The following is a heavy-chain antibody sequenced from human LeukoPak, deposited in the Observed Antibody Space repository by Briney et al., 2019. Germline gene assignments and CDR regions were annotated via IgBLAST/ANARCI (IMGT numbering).Heavy chain of an antibody. CDR2: INHSGST. CDR3: ARGSDAAARPNNWFDP. D-gene: IGHD6-6*01. CDR1: GGSFSGYY. Sequence: SETLSLTCAVYGGSFSGYYWSWIRQPPGKGLEWIGEINHSGSTNYNPSLKSRVTISVDTSKNQFSLKLGSVTAADTAVYYCARGSDAAARPNNWFDPWGQGTLVTVSS. J-gene: IGHJ5*02. V-gene: IGHV4-34*01.